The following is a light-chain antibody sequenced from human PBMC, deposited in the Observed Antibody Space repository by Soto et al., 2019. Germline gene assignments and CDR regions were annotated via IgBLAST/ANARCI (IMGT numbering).Light chain of an antibody. CDR2: LGS. V-gene: IGKV2-28*01. Sequence: DIVMTQSPLSLPVTPGEPASISCRSSQSLLHSNGYNYLDWYLQKPGQSPQLLIYLGSNRASGVPERVSGSGLGTKFTLKISRVEAEDVGVYYCMQALQTPPWTFGQGTKVEIK. J-gene: IGKJ1*01. CDR1: QSLLHSNGYNY. CDR3: MQALQTPPWT.